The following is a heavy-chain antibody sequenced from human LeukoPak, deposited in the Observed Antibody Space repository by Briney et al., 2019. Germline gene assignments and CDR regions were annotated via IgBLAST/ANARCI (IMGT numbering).Heavy chain of an antibody. CDR3: ATATGEYDFDD. CDR2: IYPGDSDT. J-gene: IGHJ4*02. V-gene: IGHV5-51*01. Sequence: GGSLKISCKGSGSRFTSYWIAWVRQLPGKGLEGMGIIYPGDSDTIHSPSFQGQVTLSANQSISNAFMQRSSPKASGHASYFRATATGEYDFDDWGQGTLVTVSS. D-gene: IGHD3-10*01. CDR1: GSRFTSYW.